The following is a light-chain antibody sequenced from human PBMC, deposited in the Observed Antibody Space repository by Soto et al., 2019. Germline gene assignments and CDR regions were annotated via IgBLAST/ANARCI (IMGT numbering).Light chain of an antibody. Sequence: DIQMTQSPSSLSASVGDRVSITCRASESISSYLNRYQQKPGKAPKLLIYAASSLQSGVPSWFSGSGSGTDFTLTISTLQPEDFATYYWHEGYSTQWTFGQGTEVEIK. V-gene: IGKV1-39*01. CDR2: AAS. CDR3: HEGYSTQWT. J-gene: IGKJ1*01. CDR1: ESISSY.